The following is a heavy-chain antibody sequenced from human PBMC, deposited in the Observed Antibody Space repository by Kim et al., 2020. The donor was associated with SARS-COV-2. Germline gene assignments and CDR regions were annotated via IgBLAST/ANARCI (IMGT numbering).Heavy chain of an antibody. J-gene: IGHJ4*02. Sequence: SETLSLTCTVSGGSISSYYWSWIRQPPGKGLEWVGYIYYSGSTNYNPSLKSRVTISVDTSKNPFSLRLSSVTAADTAVYYCARISSTSSYVDYWGQGTLVTVSS. CDR2: IYYSGST. V-gene: IGHV4-59*08. CDR3: ARISSTSSYVDY. CDR1: GGSISSYY. D-gene: IGHD6-6*01.